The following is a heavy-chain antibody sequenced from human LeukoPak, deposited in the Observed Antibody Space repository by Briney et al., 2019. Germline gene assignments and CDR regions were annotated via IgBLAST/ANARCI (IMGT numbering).Heavy chain of an antibody. Sequence: ASVKVSCKASGYTFTSYGISWVRQAPGQGLEWMGWISAYNGNTNYAQKLQGRVTMTTDTSTNTAYMELGSLRSDDTAVYYCARGSRRNCSGGSCRYYYYGMDVWGQGTTVTVSS. CDR1: GYTFTSYG. J-gene: IGHJ6*02. CDR2: ISAYNGNT. V-gene: IGHV1-18*01. CDR3: ARGSRRNCSGGSCRYYYYGMDV. D-gene: IGHD2-15*01.